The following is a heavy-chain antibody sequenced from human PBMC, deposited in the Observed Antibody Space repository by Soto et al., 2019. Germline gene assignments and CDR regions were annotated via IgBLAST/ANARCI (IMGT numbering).Heavy chain of an antibody. CDR1: GFSLSASAVG. CDR2: IYWDDSK. J-gene: IGHJ4*02. Sequence: QITLKESGPTLVKPTQTLTLTCTFSGFSLSASAVGVVWIRQPPGKPLEWLALIYWDDSKHYSSSLKNRLTINKDSSKGQVVLTLSNMDPVDTATYYGAHGNGWLSYQWGQGILVTVSS. CDR3: AHGNGWLSYQ. D-gene: IGHD6-19*01. V-gene: IGHV2-5*02.